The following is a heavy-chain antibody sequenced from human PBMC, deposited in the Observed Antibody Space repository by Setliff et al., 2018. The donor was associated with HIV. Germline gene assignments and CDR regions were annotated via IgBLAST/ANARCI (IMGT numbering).Heavy chain of an antibody. CDR2: IGSNSSPI. V-gene: IGHV3-11*04. CDR3: ARRGDYYYYYAMDF. D-gene: IGHD3-10*01. J-gene: IGHJ6*02. Sequence: GGSLRLSCAASGFTFRDYYMIWIRQAPGKGLEWVSYIGSNSSPIYYADSVKGRFTISRDNAKNSLYLQMNSLRAEDTAVYYCARRGDYYYYYAMDFWGQGTTVTVSS. CDR1: GFTFRDYY.